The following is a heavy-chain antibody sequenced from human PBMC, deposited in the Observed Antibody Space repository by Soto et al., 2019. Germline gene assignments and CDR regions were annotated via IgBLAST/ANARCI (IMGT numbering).Heavy chain of an antibody. J-gene: IGHJ4*02. Sequence: GGSLRLSCAASGFTFSSYSMNWVRQAPGKGLEWVSSISSSSSYIYYADSVKGRFTISRDNAKNSLYLQMNSLRAEDTAVYYCARDRANAAIRGASGPVARGYWGQGTLVTVSS. D-gene: IGHD2-2*02. CDR2: ISSSSSYI. CDR3: ARDRANAAIRGASGPVARGY. CDR1: GFTFSSYS. V-gene: IGHV3-21*01.